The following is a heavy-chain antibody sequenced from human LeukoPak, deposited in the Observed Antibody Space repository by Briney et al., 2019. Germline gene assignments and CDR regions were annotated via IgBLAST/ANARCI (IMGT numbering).Heavy chain of an antibody. D-gene: IGHD4-17*01. CDR3: ARGAYGDYDY. Sequence: GGSLRLSCAASGFTVSNAWMHWVRQAPGKGLEWVSAISADASSTYYADSVKGPITISRDNSKNTLFLQMNSLRAEDTAVYYCARGAYGDYDYWGQGTLVTVSS. CDR1: GFTVSNAW. CDR2: ISADASST. J-gene: IGHJ4*02. V-gene: IGHV3-23*01.